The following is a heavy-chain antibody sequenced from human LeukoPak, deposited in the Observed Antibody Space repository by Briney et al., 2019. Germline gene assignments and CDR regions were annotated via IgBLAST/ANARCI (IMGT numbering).Heavy chain of an antibody. J-gene: IGHJ4*02. CDR2: ISSSCSTT. CDR1: GFTFSRYE. V-gene: IGHV3-48*03. Sequence: GGSLRLSCAASGFTFSRYEMTWLRLAPGKGLEWVSYISSSCSTTFYADSVKGRFTISRDNAKNSLYLQMNSLRAEDTAVYYCARDSLRFYDTDNYGYFFDYWGQGSLVTVSA. CDR3: ARDSLRFYDTDNYGYFFDY. D-gene: IGHD3-16*01.